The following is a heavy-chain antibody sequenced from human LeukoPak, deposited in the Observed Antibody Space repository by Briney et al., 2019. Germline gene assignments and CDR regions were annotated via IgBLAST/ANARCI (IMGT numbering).Heavy chain of an antibody. CDR2: IYYSGST. Sequence: PSETLSLTCTVSGGSISTYFWSWIRQPPGKGLEWIGYIYYSGSTNYNPSLKSRVTISVDTSKNQFSLKLSSVTAADTAVYYCARAGLAGDDFDCWGQGTLVTVSS. V-gene: IGHV4-59*12. CDR3: ARAGLAGDDFDC. J-gene: IGHJ4*02. D-gene: IGHD3-10*01. CDR1: GGSISTYF.